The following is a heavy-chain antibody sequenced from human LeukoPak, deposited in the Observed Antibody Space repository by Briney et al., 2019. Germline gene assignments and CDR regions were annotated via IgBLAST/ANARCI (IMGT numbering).Heavy chain of an antibody. V-gene: IGHV3-23*01. Sequence: GGSLRLSCTASGFTYTSYAMSWVRQAPRKGLEWVSAITGSGGSTYYADSMKGRFTISRDNSKNTLYLQMNSLRADDTALYYCVRDDGSGASNMWGRGTMVSVSS. CDR2: ITGSGGST. CDR1: GFTYTSYA. D-gene: IGHD1-1*01. CDR3: VRDDGSGASNM. J-gene: IGHJ3*02.